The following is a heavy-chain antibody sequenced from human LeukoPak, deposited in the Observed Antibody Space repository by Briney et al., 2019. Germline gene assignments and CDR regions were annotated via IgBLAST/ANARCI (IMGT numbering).Heavy chain of an antibody. CDR1: GYSISSGYY. J-gene: IGHJ6*03. CDR3: ARLPYYYYYMDV. Sequence: SETLSLTCTVSGYSISSGYYWGWIRQPPGKGLEWIGSIYHSGSTYYNPSLKSRVTISVDTSKNQFSLKLSSVTAADTAVYYCARLPYYYYYMDVWGKGTTVTVSS. CDR2: IYHSGST. V-gene: IGHV4-38-2*02.